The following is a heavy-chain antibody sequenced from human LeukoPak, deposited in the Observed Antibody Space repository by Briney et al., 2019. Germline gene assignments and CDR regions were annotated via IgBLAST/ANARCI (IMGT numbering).Heavy chain of an antibody. CDR3: ARSTYGDYDS. CDR1: RYSFTSYS. CDR2: IYPGDYDT. Sequence: GEALQLPCMGSRYSFTSYSIGWARQMPGKGLEWMGIIYPGDYDTRYSPSFQGHVTISADKSISTAYLQRSSLKGSDTAMYYCARSTYGDYDSWGKGTLVTVSS. J-gene: IGHJ4*02. D-gene: IGHD4-17*01. V-gene: IGHV5-51*01.